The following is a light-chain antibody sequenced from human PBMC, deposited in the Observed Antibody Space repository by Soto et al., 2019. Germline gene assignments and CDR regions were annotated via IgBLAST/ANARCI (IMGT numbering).Light chain of an antibody. V-gene: IGKV3-20*01. CDR3: QQYGSSPPLP. Sequence: EIVLTQSPGTLSLSPGERATLSCRASQSVSSNYLAWYQQKPGQAPRLLIYGASSRATGIPDRFSGSGSGTDVTLTISRLEPEDFVVYYCQQYGSSPPLPFGGGTKVEIK. CDR1: QSVSSNY. J-gene: IGKJ4*01. CDR2: GAS.